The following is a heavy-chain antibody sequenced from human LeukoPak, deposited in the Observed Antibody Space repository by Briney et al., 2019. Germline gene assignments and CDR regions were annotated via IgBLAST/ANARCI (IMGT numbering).Heavy chain of an antibody. J-gene: IGHJ5*02. D-gene: IGHD2-8*01. CDR1: GFTFSHHA. CDR3: AKSMTTTNVDWFDP. Sequence: PGVSLRLSCAASGFTFSHHAMSWARESLGKRLEWVSVIIGDGSNTYYADSVKGRFTNSRDNSNNMLYLQMNSLRGEDTAVYYCAKSMTTTNVDWFDPWGQGTLVTVSS. CDR2: IIGDGSNT. V-gene: IGHV3-23*01.